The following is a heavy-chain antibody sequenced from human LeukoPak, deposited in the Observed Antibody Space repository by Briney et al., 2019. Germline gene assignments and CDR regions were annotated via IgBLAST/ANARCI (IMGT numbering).Heavy chain of an antibody. D-gene: IGHD6-19*01. CDR3: ARRGGSRGWGAFDI. Sequence: GESLRLSCAASGFTFTNYVMNWVRQAPGKGLEWVSSITGTADKTYDADSVKGRFTISRDNSKDTLSLQMSSLRVEDTAIYYCARRGGSRGWGAFDIWGQGTIVTVSS. J-gene: IGHJ3*02. CDR1: GFTFTNYV. V-gene: IGHV3-23*01. CDR2: ITGTADKT.